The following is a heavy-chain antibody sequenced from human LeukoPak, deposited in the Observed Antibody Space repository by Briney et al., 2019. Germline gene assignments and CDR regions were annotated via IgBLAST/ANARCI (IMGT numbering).Heavy chain of an antibody. J-gene: IGHJ4*02. CDR1: RFTFSNYW. CDR3: ARDDYAGLDY. CDR2: ISSSSSYI. D-gene: IGHD4-17*01. Sequence: GGSLRLSCVASRFTFSNYWMSWVRQAPGKGLEWVSSISSSSSYICYADSVKGRFTISRDNAKNSLYLQMNSLRAEDTAVYYCARDDYAGLDYWGQGTLVTVSS. V-gene: IGHV3-21*01.